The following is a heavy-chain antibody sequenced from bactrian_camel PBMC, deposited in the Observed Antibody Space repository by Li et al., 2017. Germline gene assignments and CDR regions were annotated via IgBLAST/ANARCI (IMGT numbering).Heavy chain of an antibody. J-gene: IGHJ6*01. CDR3: AAEDQAPWDMGWICNYNS. Sequence: HVQLVESGGGSVQSGGSLTLSCVASGYSVSEGYMAWFRQAPGKEREGVAAIDRNGYTTYTYAVKDRSTISKDNAKNTLYLRMDNLKPEDTALYTCAAEDQAPWDMGWICNYNSWGQGTQVTVS. CDR1: GYSVSEGY. CDR2: IDRNGYT. D-gene: IGHD3*01. V-gene: IGHV3S53*01.